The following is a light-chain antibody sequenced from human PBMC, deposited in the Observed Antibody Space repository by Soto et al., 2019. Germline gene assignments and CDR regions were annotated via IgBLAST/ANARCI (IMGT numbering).Light chain of an antibody. CDR1: SSDVGAYNY. CDR2: EVS. CDR3: SSYTSSNTLV. J-gene: IGLJ2*01. V-gene: IGLV2-14*01. Sequence: QSALTQPASVSGSPGQSITISCTGTSSDVGAYNYVSWYQQHPGKAPKLMIFEVSDRPSGVSNRFSGSKSGNTASLTISGLQAEDEADYYCSSYTSSNTLVFDGGTKVTVL.